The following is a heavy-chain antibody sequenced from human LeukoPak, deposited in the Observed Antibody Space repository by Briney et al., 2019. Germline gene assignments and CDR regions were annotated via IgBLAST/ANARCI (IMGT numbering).Heavy chain of an antibody. D-gene: IGHD6-19*01. CDR1: GFTFSGYA. CDR2: ISGSGGST. Sequence: TGGSLRLSCAASGFTFSGYAMRWFRQTPGKGLEWVSAISGSGGSTYYADSVKGRFTISRDNSKNTLYLQMNSLRAEDTAVYYCAKGTYSSGWYRYNWFDPWGQGTLVTVSS. V-gene: IGHV3-23*01. CDR3: AKGTYSSGWYRYNWFDP. J-gene: IGHJ5*02.